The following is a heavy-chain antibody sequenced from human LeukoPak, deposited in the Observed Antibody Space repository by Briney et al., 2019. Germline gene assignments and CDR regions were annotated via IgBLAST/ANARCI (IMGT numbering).Heavy chain of an antibody. CDR2: ISSSSSTI. Sequence: GGSLRLSCAASGFTFSSYSMNWVRQAPGKGLEWVSYISSSSSTIYYADSVKGRFTISRDNAKNSLYLQMNSLRAEDTAVYYCARNYYDSDSEAFDIWGQGTMVTVSS. J-gene: IGHJ3*02. CDR1: GFTFSSYS. CDR3: ARNYYDSDSEAFDI. V-gene: IGHV3-48*01. D-gene: IGHD3-22*01.